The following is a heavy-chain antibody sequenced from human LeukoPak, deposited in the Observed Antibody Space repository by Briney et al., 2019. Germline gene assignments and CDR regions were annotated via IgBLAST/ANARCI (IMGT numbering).Heavy chain of an antibody. D-gene: IGHD5-12*01. Sequence: VGSLRLSCAASGFTFSNYWIHWGRQAPGKGLVWVSRINSDGSITSYADSVKGRFTISRDNAKNTLYLQMNSLRAEDTAVYYCARASYVDIVAASFDYWGQGTLVTVSS. J-gene: IGHJ4*02. CDR1: GFTFSNYW. V-gene: IGHV3-74*01. CDR3: ARASYVDIVAASFDY. CDR2: INSDGSIT.